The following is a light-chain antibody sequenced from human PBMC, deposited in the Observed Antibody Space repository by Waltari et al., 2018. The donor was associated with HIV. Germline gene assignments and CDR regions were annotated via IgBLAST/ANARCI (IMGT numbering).Light chain of an antibody. CDR1: SSDIGYFDY. V-gene: IGLV2-11*01. Sequence: QSALTQPRSVSGSPGQSVTISCTGTSSDIGYFDYVSWYQQFPGKAPKVIIYEVNQRPSWVPDRFTGSKSGITASLTISGLQGEDEADYYCCSYAGSYTYVFGTGTKVTVL. CDR2: EVN. CDR3: CSYAGSYTYV. J-gene: IGLJ1*01.